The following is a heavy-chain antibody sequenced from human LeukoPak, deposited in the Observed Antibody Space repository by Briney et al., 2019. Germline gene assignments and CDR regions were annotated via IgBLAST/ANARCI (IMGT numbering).Heavy chain of an antibody. V-gene: IGHV3-30*03. CDR3: AREVATIVRDYYYYMDV. Sequence: GGSLRLSCAASGFSFSSYGMHWVRQAPGKGLEWVAVISSDGSIDYYADSVRGRFTISRDNAKKSLYLQMNSLRAEDTAVYYCAREVATIVRDYYYYMDVWGKGTTVIISS. CDR1: GFSFSSYG. J-gene: IGHJ6*03. D-gene: IGHD5-12*01. CDR2: ISSDGSID.